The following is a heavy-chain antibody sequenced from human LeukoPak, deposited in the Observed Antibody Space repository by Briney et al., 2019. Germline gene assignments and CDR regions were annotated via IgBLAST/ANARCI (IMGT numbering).Heavy chain of an antibody. CDR1: GLTFSSYA. CDR3: VKGRCSGSSCYGGDY. Sequence: GGSLRLSCSASGLTFSSYAMNWVRQAPGKGLEYVSAITSNGGSTYYADSVKGRFTISRDNSNNTLYLQMSSLRAEDTAVYCCVKGRCSGSSCYGGDYWGQGTLVTVSS. V-gene: IGHV3-64D*06. CDR2: ITSNGGST. J-gene: IGHJ4*02. D-gene: IGHD2-2*01.